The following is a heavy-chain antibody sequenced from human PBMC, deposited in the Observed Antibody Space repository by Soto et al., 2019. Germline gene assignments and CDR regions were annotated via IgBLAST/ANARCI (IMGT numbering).Heavy chain of an antibody. Sequence: ASVKVSCKPDGYTFTSYGISWVGQVPGQGLEWMGWISAYNGNTNYAQKLQGRVTMTTDTPTSTDYMEVRSVRSDDTAVYYCARGGDYYDSSEADAFDIWGQGTMVTV. CDR3: ARGGDYYDSSEADAFDI. D-gene: IGHD3-22*01. V-gene: IGHV1-18*01. CDR2: ISAYNGNT. J-gene: IGHJ3*02. CDR1: GYTFTSYG.